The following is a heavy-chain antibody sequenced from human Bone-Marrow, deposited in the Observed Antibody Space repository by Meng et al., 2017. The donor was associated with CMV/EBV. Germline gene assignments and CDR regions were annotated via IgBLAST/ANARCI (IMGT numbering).Heavy chain of an antibody. CDR2: ISGSGGST. CDR1: GFTFSSYW. V-gene: IGHV3-23*01. J-gene: IGHJ4*02. Sequence: GESLKISCAASGFTFSSYWMSWVRQAPGKGLEWVSAISGSGGSTYYADSVKGRFTISRDNSKNTLYLQMNSLRAEDTAVYYCAKERGYSNPYFDYWGQGTRVTGSS. D-gene: IGHD4-11*01. CDR3: AKERGYSNPYFDY.